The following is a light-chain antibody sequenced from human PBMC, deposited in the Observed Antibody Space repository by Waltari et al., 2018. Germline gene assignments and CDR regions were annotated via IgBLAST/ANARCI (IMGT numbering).Light chain of an antibody. CDR1: QSVSKF. J-gene: IGKJ1*01. Sequence: EIVLTQSPGTLSLSPGEGATLSCRASQSVSKFLAWYQQKPGQAPRLLIYHASNRASGIPDRFSGSGFGTDFSLTISRLEPEDFAVYYCQKYESLPATFGQGPRWKSN. V-gene: IGKV3-20*01. CDR3: QKYESLPAT. CDR2: HAS.